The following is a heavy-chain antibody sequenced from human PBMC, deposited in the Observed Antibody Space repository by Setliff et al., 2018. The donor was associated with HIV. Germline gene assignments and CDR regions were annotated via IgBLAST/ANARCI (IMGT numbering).Heavy chain of an antibody. D-gene: IGHD2-15*01. CDR1: GFSFGSHS. Sequence: PGESLTISCAASGFSFGSHSMHWVRQAPGKGLEWIASINSGSNYIYYIDSEKGQFTISRDNAKKSLYLQMSSLRAEDAAVYYCARGLSGGYCSGGSCYPFDLWGQGTQVTVSS. CDR3: ARGLSGGYCSGGSCYPFDL. CDR2: INSGSNYI. J-gene: IGHJ4*02. V-gene: IGHV3-21*01.